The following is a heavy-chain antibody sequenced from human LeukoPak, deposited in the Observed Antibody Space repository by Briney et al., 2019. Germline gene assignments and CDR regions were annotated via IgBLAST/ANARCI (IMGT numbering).Heavy chain of an antibody. V-gene: IGHV1-69*05. J-gene: IGHJ1*01. CDR3: ASWGLTVTYFQH. CDR2: IIPIFGTA. Sequence: SVKVSCKASGGTFSSYAISWVRQAPGQGLEWMGRIIPIFGTANYAQKFQGRVTITTDGSTSTAYMELSSLRSEDTAVYYCASWGLTVTYFQHWGQGTLVTVSS. D-gene: IGHD4-17*01. CDR1: GGTFSSYA.